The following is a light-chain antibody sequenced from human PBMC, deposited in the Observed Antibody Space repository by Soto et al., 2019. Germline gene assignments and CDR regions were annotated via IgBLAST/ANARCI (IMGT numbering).Light chain of an antibody. V-gene: IGKV3-20*01. CDR1: QDVSNSY. CDR2: GAS. Sequence: EIVLTQSPGTLSLSPGERASLSCRASQDVSNSYLAWYQQKPGQAPRLLIYGASSRATGIPDRFSGGGSGTDVTLAISTLAHEHFAVYYWQQYGSSPLTVGGGTKVDIK. CDR3: QQYGSSPLT. J-gene: IGKJ4*01.